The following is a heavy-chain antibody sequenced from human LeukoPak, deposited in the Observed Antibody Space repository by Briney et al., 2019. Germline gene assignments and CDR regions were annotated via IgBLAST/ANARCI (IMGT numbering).Heavy chain of an antibody. CDR1: GFTFSSYA. CDR3: AKDRSATALALRFFDF. CDR2: ISYDGSNK. D-gene: IGHD5-18*01. V-gene: IGHV3-30*18. Sequence: TGGSLRLSCAASGFTFSSYAMHWVRQAPGKGLEWVAVISYDGSNKYYADSVKGRFNISRDNSKNTLSLQMNSLRPEDTAFYYCAKDRSATALALRFFDFWGQGTLVTVSS. J-gene: IGHJ4*02.